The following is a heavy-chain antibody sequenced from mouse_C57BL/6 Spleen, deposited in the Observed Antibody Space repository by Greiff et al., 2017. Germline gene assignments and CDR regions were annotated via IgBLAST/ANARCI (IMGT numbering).Heavy chain of an antibody. Sequence: EVMLVESGEGLVKPGGSLKLSCAASGFTFSSYAMSWVRQTPEKRLGWVAYISSGGDYIYYADTVKGRFTISRDNARNTLYLQMSSLKSEDTAMYYCTRIYYGNHYAMDYWGQGTSVTVSS. CDR2: ISSGGDYI. J-gene: IGHJ4*01. D-gene: IGHD2-1*01. V-gene: IGHV5-9-1*02. CDR1: GFTFSSYA. CDR3: TRIYYGNHYAMDY.